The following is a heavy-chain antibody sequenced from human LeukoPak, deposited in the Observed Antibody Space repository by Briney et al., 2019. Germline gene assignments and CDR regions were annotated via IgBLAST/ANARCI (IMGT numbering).Heavy chain of an antibody. CDR2: LSYTGKT. V-gene: IGHV4-59*02. CDR1: GASVTTSH. CDR3: SEGYFEPFDH. J-gene: IGHJ4*02. Sequence: SGTLSLTCVVSGASVTTSHWNWIRQVPGKGLEWIGCLSYTGKTDYNPSLTSRVTISLDASKNQVFLKLTSLTAADTAVYYCSEGYFEPFDHWGQGSLVTVSS. D-gene: IGHD2/OR15-2a*01.